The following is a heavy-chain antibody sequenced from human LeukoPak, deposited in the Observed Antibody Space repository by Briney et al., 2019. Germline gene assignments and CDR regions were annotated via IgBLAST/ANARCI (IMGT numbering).Heavy chain of an antibody. CDR1: GFTFSTYN. CDR2: ISSSGSTK. Sequence: GGSLRLSCAASGFTFSTYNMNWVRQAPGKGLEWVPYISSSGSTKYYADSVKGRFTISRDNSENTLYLQMNSLRAEDTAVYYCAKSRSGWYLFDYWGQGTLVTVSS. D-gene: IGHD6-19*01. J-gene: IGHJ4*02. CDR3: AKSRSGWYLFDY. V-gene: IGHV3-23*01.